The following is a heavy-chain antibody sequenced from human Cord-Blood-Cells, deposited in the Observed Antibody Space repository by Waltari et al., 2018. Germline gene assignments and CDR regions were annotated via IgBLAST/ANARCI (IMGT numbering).Heavy chain of an antibody. V-gene: IGHV3-21*01. CDR3: ARDLSSSYYYYMDV. CDR2: ISSSSSYI. J-gene: IGHJ6*03. Sequence: EVQLVESGGGLVKPGGSLRLSCAASGFTFSSYSMNWVRQAPGKGLEWVSSISSSSSYIYYADSVKGRFTISRDNAKNSLYLQMNSLRAEDTAVYYCARDLSSSYYYYMDVWGKGTTVTVSS. CDR1: GFTFSSYS. D-gene: IGHD6-6*01.